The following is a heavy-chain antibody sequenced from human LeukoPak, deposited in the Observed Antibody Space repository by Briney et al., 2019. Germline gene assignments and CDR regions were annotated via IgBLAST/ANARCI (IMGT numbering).Heavy chain of an antibody. Sequence: ASVKVSCKASGGTFSSYAISWVRQAPGHGLEWMGGIIPIFGTANYAQKFQGRVTITADESTSTAYMELSSLRSEDTAVYYCARCLYYYDSSGYLFGRYYGMDVWGQGTTVTVSS. V-gene: IGHV1-69*13. D-gene: IGHD3-22*01. CDR3: ARCLYYYDSSGYLFGRYYGMDV. CDR2: IIPIFGTA. CDR1: GGTFSSYA. J-gene: IGHJ6*02.